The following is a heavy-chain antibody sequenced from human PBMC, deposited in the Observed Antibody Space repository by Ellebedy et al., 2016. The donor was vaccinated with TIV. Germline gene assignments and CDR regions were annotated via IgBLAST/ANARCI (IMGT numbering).Heavy chain of an antibody. D-gene: IGHD3-22*01. CDR1: GFSFSSYS. J-gene: IGHJ6*02. Sequence: PGGSLRLSCAASGFSFSSYSMHWVRQAPGTGLEWIAYISSAGDTIQHAASVKGRFSISRDNAKNSLYLKMNSRRAEDTAVYYCARNWGSTSMIVVVDYHFFGMDVWGQGTTVTVSS. V-gene: IGHV3-48*04. CDR2: ISSAGDTI. CDR3: ARNWGSTSMIVVVDYHFFGMDV.